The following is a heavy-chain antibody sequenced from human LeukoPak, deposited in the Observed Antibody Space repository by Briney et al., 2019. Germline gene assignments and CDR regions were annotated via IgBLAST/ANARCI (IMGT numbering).Heavy chain of an antibody. J-gene: IGHJ3*02. CDR2: IKPDGSEK. CDR3: ARVERRAFDI. CDR1: GFTFSSYW. V-gene: IGHV3-7*04. Sequence: GGSLRRSCAASGFTFSSYWMSWVRQAPGKGLEWVANIKPDGSEKSYVDSVKGRFTISRDNAKNSLFLQLNSLRAEDTAVYYCARVERRAFDIWGQGTMVTVSS.